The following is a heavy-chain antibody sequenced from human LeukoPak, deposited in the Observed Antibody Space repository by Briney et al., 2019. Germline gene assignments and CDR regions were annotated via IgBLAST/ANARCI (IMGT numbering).Heavy chain of an antibody. J-gene: IGHJ5*02. CDR1: GYTFTSYA. CDR2: INAGNGNT. D-gene: IGHD6-19*01. Sequence: ASVKVSCKASGYTFTSYAMHWVRQAPGQRLEWMGWINAGNGNTKYSQKFQGRVTITRDTSASTAYMELSSQRSEDTAVYYCARGAVAGTRGAWFDPWGQGTLVTVSS. CDR3: ARGAVAGTRGAWFDP. V-gene: IGHV1-3*01.